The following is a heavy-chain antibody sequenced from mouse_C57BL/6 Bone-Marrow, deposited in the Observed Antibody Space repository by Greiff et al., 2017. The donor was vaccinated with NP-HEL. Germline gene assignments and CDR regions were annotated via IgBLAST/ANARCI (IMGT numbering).Heavy chain of an antibody. D-gene: IGHD4-1*01. CDR1: GYTFTSYW. Sequence: QVQLQQPGAELVRPGTSVKLSCKASGYTFTSYWMHWVKQRPGQGLEWIGVIDPSDSYTNYNQKFKGKATLTVDTSSSTAYMQLSSLTSEDSAVYYCAPLDWDGFDYWGQGTTLTVSS. V-gene: IGHV1-59*01. J-gene: IGHJ2*01. CDR3: APLDWDGFDY. CDR2: IDPSDSYT.